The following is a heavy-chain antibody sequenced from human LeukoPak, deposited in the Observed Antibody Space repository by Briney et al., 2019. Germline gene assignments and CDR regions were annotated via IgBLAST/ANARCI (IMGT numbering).Heavy chain of an antibody. J-gene: IGHJ4*02. CDR2: IIPIFGTA. Sequence: ASVKVSCKASGGTFSSYAISWERQAPGQGLEWMGGIIPIFGTANYAQKFQGRVTITTDESTSTAYMELSSLRSEDTAVYYCARGNTAMGLFDYWGQGTLVTVSS. V-gene: IGHV1-69*05. CDR1: GGTFSSYA. D-gene: IGHD5-18*01. CDR3: ARGNTAMGLFDY.